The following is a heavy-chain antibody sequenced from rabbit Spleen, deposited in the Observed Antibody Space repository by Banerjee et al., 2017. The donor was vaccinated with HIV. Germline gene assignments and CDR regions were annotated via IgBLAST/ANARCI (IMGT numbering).Heavy chain of an antibody. D-gene: IGHD8-1*01. J-gene: IGHJ4*01. CDR1: GFSFSSSDY. Sequence: QQQLEESGGGLVKPEGSLALTCTASGFSFSSSDYICWVRQAPGKGLEWIGYIDPVFGITYYANWVNGRFSISRENTQNTVSLQMNSLTAADTATYFCARDGASSSYFNLWGQGTLVTVS. CDR2: IDPVFGIT. CDR3: ARDGASSSYFNL. V-gene: IGHV1S45*01.